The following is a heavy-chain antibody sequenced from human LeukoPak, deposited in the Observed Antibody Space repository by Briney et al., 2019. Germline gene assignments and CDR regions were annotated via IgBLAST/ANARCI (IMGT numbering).Heavy chain of an antibody. D-gene: IGHD3-16*01. J-gene: IGHJ6*03. V-gene: IGHV3-30*02. CDR1: GLIFSSYG. Sequence: GGSLRLSCAASGLIFSSYGMHWVRQAPGEGLEWVAYIRHDESKTFYADSVKGRFTISRDNSKNTLYLQMHSLRAEDTALYYCAKPVIPSAYQGTYYMDVWGKGNTVTVSS. CDR2: IRHDESKT. CDR3: AKPVIPSAYQGTYYMDV.